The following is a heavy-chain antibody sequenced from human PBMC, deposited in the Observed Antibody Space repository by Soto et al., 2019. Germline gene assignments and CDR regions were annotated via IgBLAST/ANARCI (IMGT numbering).Heavy chain of an antibody. J-gene: IGHJ3*02. CDR2: IWYDGSNK. D-gene: IGHD4-17*01. V-gene: IGHV3-33*01. CDR1: GFTFSSYG. CDR3: ARDPEDYGDYRRSDAFDI. Sequence: QVQLVESGGGVVQPGRSLRLSCAASGFTFSSYGMHWVRQAPGKGLEWVAVIWYDGSNKYYADSVKGRFTISRDNSKNTLYLQMNSLRAEDTAVYYCARDPEDYGDYRRSDAFDIWGQGTMVTGSS.